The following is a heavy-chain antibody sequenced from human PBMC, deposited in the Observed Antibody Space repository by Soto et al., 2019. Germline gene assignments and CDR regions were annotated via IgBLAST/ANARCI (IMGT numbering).Heavy chain of an antibody. D-gene: IGHD3-3*01. Sequence: GSLRLSCAASGFTFSSYGMHWVRQAPGKGLEWVAVISYDGSNKYYADSVKGRFTISRDNSKNTLYLQMNSLRAEDTAVYYCAKDLLSEYENPLHGPVPFDYWGQGTLVTVSS. CDR1: GFTFSSYG. V-gene: IGHV3-30*18. CDR3: AKDLLSEYENPLHGPVPFDY. CDR2: ISYDGSNK. J-gene: IGHJ4*02.